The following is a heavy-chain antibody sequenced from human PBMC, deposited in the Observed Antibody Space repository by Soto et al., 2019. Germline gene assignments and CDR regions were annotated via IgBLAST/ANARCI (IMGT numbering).Heavy chain of an antibody. CDR3: ATYYFGSGSYYKFDN. D-gene: IGHD3-10*01. CDR2: ISASDGST. Sequence: ASVKVSCKASGYAFSFGFSWVRQAPGQGLEWMGWISASDGSTNSAQKFRGRISLTTDTSTNTAYLDLLSLTSDDTAVYFCATYYFGSGSYYKFDNWGQGTLVTVSS. J-gene: IGHJ4*02. V-gene: IGHV1-18*01. CDR1: GYAFSFG.